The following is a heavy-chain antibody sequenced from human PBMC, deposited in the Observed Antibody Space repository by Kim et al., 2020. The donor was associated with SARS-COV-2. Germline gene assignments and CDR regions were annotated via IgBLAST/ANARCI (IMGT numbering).Heavy chain of an antibody. J-gene: IGHJ4*02. Sequence: GWSLRLSCVAPRFTFSSYWMHWVRQAPGKGLVWVSRVNSDGSSTSYADSVKGRFTISRDNARNTLYLQMNSLRAEDTAVYYCASLSTGYVWDKFDYWGQG. CDR1: RFTFSSYW. V-gene: IGHV3-74*01. D-gene: IGHD3-16*01. CDR2: VNSDGSST. CDR3: ASLSTGYVWDKFDY.